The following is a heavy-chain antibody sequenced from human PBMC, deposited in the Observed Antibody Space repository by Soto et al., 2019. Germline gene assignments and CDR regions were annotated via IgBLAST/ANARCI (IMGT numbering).Heavy chain of an antibody. D-gene: IGHD2-15*01. CDR2: ISVYNGDT. Sequence: ASVKVSCRASGYTFNTYGISWVRQAPGQGLEWMGWISVYNGDTNYAQKFRGRVTLTTDTSTSTAYMELRSLTSDDTAVYYCARDLGYCSAGSCYPEYFHHWGQGTLVTVSS. J-gene: IGHJ1*01. CDR1: GYTFNTYG. CDR3: ARDLGYCSAGSCYPEYFHH. V-gene: IGHV1-18*01.